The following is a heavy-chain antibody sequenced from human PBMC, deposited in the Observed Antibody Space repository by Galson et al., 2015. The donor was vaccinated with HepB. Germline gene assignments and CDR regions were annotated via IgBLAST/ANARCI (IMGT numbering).Heavy chain of an antibody. CDR3: AKAGPKPKGTPRHYYFDS. CDR1: GFTFSNYG. V-gene: IGHV3-30*18. D-gene: IGHD1-14*01. CDR2: VSYDGNNK. Sequence: SLRLSCAASGFTFSNYGMHWVRQAPGKGLEWVAAVSYDGNNKYYADSAKGRFTISRDNSKNTLYLQVSGLRAEDTAVYYCAKAGPKPKGTPRHYYFDSWGQGTPVTVSS. J-gene: IGHJ4*02.